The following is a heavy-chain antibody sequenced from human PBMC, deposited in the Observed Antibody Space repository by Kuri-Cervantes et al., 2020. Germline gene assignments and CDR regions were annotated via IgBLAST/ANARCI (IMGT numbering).Heavy chain of an antibody. Sequence: SETLSLTCDVYIGSFSSYFWSWIRQSPGKGLEWIGEINHRGSTNYNPSLKSRVTISVDKSKNQFSLKLSSVTAADTAVYYCARVLDWLDAFDIWGQGTMVTVSS. CDR1: IGSFSSYF. V-gene: IGHV4-34*01. CDR2: INHRGST. J-gene: IGHJ3*02. CDR3: ARVLDWLDAFDI. D-gene: IGHD3/OR15-3a*01.